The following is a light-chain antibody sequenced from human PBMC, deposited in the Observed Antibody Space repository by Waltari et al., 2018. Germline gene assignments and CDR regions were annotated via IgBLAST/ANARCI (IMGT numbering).Light chain of an antibody. V-gene: IGKV1-12*01. CDR1: RSISSW. CDR3: QQTDSFPWT. CDR2: AAS. J-gene: IGKJ1*01. Sequence: DIQMTQSPSSVSASIGDRVTITCRASRSISSWLAWYQHKPGKAPKLLIYAASTLQSGVPSRFSGSGSGTDFTLTISSLQPEDFATYFCQQTDSFPWTCGQGTKVEIK.